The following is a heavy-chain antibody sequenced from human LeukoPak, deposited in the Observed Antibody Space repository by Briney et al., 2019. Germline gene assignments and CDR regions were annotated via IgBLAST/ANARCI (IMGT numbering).Heavy chain of an antibody. Sequence: PGGSLRPSCAASGFTFSSYWMHWVRQAPGKGLVWVSRINTDGSSTSYADSVKGRFTISRDNAKNTLYLQMNSLRAEDTAVYYCERSNRRLFTPTLEYYFDYWGQGTLVTVSS. CDR3: ERSNRRLFTPTLEYYFDY. CDR1: GFTFSSYW. CDR2: INTDGSST. V-gene: IGHV3-74*01. D-gene: IGHD1-14*01. J-gene: IGHJ4*02.